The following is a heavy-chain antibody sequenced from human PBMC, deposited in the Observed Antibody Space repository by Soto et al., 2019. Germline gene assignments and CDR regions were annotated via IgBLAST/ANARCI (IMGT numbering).Heavy chain of an antibody. CDR1: GGSFSGYY. V-gene: IGHV4-34*01. D-gene: IGHD3-10*01. CDR2: INHSGST. J-gene: IGHJ5*02. CDR3: ARGFVNTMVRGVNHWFDP. Sequence: SETLSLTCAVYGGSFSGYYWSWIRQPPGKGLEWIGEINHSGSTNYNPSLKSRVTISVDTSKNQFSLRLSSVTAAGTAVYYCARGFVNTMVRGVNHWFDPWGQGTLVTVSS.